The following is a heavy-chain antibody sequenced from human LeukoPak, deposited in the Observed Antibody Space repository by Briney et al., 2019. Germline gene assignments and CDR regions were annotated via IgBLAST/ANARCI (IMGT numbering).Heavy chain of an antibody. Sequence: SSETLSLTCTVSGGSISSYHWSWIRQPPGKGLEWIGYIYYSGSTNYNPSLKSRVTISVDTSKNQFSLKLSSVTAADTAVYYCARRMYSGSPSTPFDSWGQGTLVTVSS. CDR3: ARRMYSGSPSTPFDS. D-gene: IGHD1-26*01. J-gene: IGHJ4*02. CDR2: IYYSGST. V-gene: IGHV4-59*08. CDR1: GGSISSYH.